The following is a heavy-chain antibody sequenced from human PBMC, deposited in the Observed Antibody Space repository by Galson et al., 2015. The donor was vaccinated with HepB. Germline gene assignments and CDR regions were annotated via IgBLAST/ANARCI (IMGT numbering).Heavy chain of an antibody. CDR3: ARVKGGYSYGLLDF. Sequence: SLRLSCAASGFTFSSYSMNWVRQAPGKGLEWVSSISSSSSYIYYADSVKGRFTISRDNAKNSLFLQMNSLRAEDTAVYYCARVKGGYSYGLLDFWGQGTLVTVSS. CDR1: GFTFSSYS. V-gene: IGHV3-21*01. CDR2: ISSSSSYI. J-gene: IGHJ4*02. D-gene: IGHD5-18*01.